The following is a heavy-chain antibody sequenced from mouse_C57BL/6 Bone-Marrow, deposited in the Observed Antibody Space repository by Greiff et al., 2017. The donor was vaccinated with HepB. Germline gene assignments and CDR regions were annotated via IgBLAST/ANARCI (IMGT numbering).Heavy chain of an antibody. CDR2: ISDGGSYT. V-gene: IGHV5-4*01. CDR3: ARETTTVRAMDY. D-gene: IGHD1-1*01. J-gene: IGHJ4*01. Sequence: EVMLVESGGGLVKPGGSLKLSCAASGFTFSSYAMSWVRQTPEKRLEWVATISDGGSYTYYPDNVKGRFTISRDNAKNNLYLQMSHLKSEDTAMYYCARETTTVRAMDYWGQGTSVTVSS. CDR1: GFTFSSYA.